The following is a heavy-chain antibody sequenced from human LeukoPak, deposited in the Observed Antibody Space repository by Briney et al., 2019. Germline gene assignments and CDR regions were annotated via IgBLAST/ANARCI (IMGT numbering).Heavy chain of an antibody. CDR2: INPNSGGT. CDR1: GYTFTGYY. CDR3: ATVLQSYDMGAFDI. J-gene: IGHJ3*02. V-gene: IGHV1-2*02. Sequence: ASVKVSCKASGYTFTGYYIHWVRQAPGQGLEWMGWINPNSGGTNYAQKFQGRVTMTEDTSTDTAYMELSSLRSEDTAVYYCATVLQSYDMGAFDIWGQGTMVTVSS. D-gene: IGHD3-22*01.